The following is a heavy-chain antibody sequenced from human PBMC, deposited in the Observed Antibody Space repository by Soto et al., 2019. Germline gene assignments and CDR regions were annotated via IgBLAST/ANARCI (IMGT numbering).Heavy chain of an antibody. CDR2: INGGNGKT. J-gene: IGHJ4*02. D-gene: IGHD5-18*01. CDR3: ARDWMQSGFDY. V-gene: IGHV1-3*01. Sequence: QVQLVQSGAEVRKPGASVKISCKISGYTFIDYAIHWVRQAPGQRLECMGWINGGNGKTFYSQNFQGRVTITKDTSATTAYMELSTLRFEDTAVYYCARDWMQSGFDYWGQGTLVTVSS. CDR1: GYTFIDYA.